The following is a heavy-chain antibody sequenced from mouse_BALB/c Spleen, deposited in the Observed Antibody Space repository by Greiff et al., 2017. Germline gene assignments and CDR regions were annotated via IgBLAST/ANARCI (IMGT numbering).Heavy chain of an antibody. CDR3: ANMVTTDYYAMDY. V-gene: IGHV5-6*01. D-gene: IGHD2-1*01. J-gene: IGHJ4*01. CDR2: ISSGGSYT. CDR1: GFTFSSYG. Sequence: EVKLMESGGDLVKPGGSLKLSCAASGFTFSSYGMSWVRQTPDKRLEWVATISSGGSYTYYPDSVKGRFTISRDNAKNTLYLQMSSLKSEDTAMYYCANMVTTDYYAMDYWGQGTSVTVSS.